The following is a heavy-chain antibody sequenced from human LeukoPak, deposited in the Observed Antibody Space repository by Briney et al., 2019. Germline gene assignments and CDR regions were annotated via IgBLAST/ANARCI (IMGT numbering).Heavy chain of an antibody. Sequence: PGGSLRLSCAASGSTFSSYGMHWVRQAPGKGLEWVAVIWYDGSNKYYADSVKGRFTISRDNSKNTLYLQMNSLRAEDTAVYYCARSPHGVVPAASHNRYYYYYMDVWGKGTTVTVSS. J-gene: IGHJ6*03. V-gene: IGHV3-33*01. D-gene: IGHD2-2*01. CDR2: IWYDGSNK. CDR3: ARSPHGVVPAASHNRYYYYYMDV. CDR1: GSTFSSYG.